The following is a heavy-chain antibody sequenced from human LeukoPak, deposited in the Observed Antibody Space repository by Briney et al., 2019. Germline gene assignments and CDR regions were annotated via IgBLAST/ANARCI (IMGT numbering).Heavy chain of an antibody. CDR3: ARGMVRGVIITSEMYFEY. V-gene: IGHV1-69*13. CDR1: GGTFSSYA. D-gene: IGHD3-10*01. CDR2: IIPIFGTT. Sequence: ASVKVSCKASGGTFSSYAISWVRQAPGQGLEWMGGIIPIFGTTNYAQKFQGRVSITADESTSTAYMELSSLRSEDTAVYYCARGMVRGVIITSEMYFEYWGQGTLVTVSS. J-gene: IGHJ4*02.